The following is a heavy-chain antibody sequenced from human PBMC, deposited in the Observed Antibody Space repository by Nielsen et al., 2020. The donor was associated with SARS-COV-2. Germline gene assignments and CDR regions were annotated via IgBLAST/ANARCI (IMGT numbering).Heavy chain of an antibody. V-gene: IGHV3-48*03. Sequence: GGSLRLSCAASGFTFSSYEMNWVRQAPGKGLEWVSYISSTDRIKYYADSVKGRFTISRDNAKASLYLQLDSLRPEDTAVYYCARFRSGGYWYFDVWGRGTLVTVSS. D-gene: IGHD3-3*01. CDR1: GFTFSSYE. J-gene: IGHJ2*01. CDR3: ARFRSGGYWYFDV. CDR2: ISSTDRIK.